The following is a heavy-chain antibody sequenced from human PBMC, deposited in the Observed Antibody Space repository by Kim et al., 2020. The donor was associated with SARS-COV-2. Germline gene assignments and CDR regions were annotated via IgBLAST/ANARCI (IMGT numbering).Heavy chain of an antibody. D-gene: IGHD6-13*01. Sequence: AVSLKSRININPDTSKNQFSLQLNSVTPEDTAVYYCARALNAAAGGGMDVWGQGTTVTVSS. CDR3: ARALNAAAGGGMDV. V-gene: IGHV6-1*01. J-gene: IGHJ6*02.